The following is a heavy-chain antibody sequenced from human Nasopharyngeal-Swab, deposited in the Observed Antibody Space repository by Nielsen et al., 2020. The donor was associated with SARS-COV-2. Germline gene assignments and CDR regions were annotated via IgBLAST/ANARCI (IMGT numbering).Heavy chain of an antibody. V-gene: IGHV1-24*01. J-gene: IGHJ6*02. CDR2: FDPEDGET. D-gene: IGHD6-19*01. CDR3: ATESGGAVAHYGMDV. CDR1: GYTITELS. Sequence: ASVQVSCKVSGYTITELSSNWVGQAPGKGLEWMGGFDPEDGETIYAQKFQGRVTMTEDTSTDTAYMELSSLRSEDTAVYYCATESGGAVAHYGMDVWGQGTTVTVSS.